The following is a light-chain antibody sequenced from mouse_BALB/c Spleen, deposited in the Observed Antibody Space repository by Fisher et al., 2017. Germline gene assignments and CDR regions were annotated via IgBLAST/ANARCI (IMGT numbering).Light chain of an antibody. CDR3: QQWSSYPFT. V-gene: IGKV4-61*01. CDR2: RTS. Sequence: IVMTQSTAIMSASPGEKVTISCSASSSVSYMYWYQQKPGSSPKPWIYRTSNLASGVPARFSGSGSGTSYSLTISRMEAEDAATYYCQQWSSYPFTFGSGTKLEIK. CDR1: SSVSY. J-gene: IGKJ4*01.